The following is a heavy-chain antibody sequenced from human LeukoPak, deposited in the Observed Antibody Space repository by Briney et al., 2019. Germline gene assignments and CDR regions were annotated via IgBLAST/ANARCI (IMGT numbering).Heavy chain of an antibody. CDR2: ISDSGGST. CDR3: VRVHVGTDMVDIDY. Sequence: GGSLRLSCAASGFTFSSYAMSWVRQAPGKGLERVSGISDSGGSTYYADSVKGRFTISRDTSQNTLYLQMNSLRAEDTAVYYCVRVHVGTDMVDIDYWGQGALVTVSS. D-gene: IGHD5-18*01. CDR1: GFTFSSYA. V-gene: IGHV3-23*01. J-gene: IGHJ4*02.